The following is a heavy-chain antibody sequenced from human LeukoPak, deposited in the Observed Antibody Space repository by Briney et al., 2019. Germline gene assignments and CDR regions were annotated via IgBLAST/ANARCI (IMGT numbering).Heavy chain of an antibody. CDR1: GFTFSKYW. Sequence: GGSLRLSCAGTGFTFSKYWMNWVRQAPGKGLEWVANIKGDGSQIYYADSVKGRFTISRDNPKNSVSLQMNSLRAEDTAVYYCAGSSGWLFDYWGQGTLVAVSS. V-gene: IGHV3-7*01. D-gene: IGHD6-19*01. CDR3: AGSSGWLFDY. J-gene: IGHJ4*02. CDR2: IKGDGSQI.